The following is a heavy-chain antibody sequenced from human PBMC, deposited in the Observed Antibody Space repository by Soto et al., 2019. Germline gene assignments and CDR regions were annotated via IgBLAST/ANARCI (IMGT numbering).Heavy chain of an antibody. J-gene: IGHJ6*02. Sequence: SVKVSCKASGFTFTSSAVQWVRQARGQRLEWIGWIVVGSGNTNYAQKFQERVTITRDMSTSTAYMELSSLRSEDTAVYYCAAGFDDILTGYLGHGMDVWGQGTTVPVSS. CDR1: GFTFTSSA. CDR3: AAGFDDILTGYLGHGMDV. V-gene: IGHV1-58*01. D-gene: IGHD3-9*01. CDR2: IVVGSGNT.